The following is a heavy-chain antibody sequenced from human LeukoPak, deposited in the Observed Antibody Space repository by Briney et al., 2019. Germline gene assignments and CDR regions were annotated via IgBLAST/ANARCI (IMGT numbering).Heavy chain of an antibody. CDR3: ARDLRAFGGYDWGDY. Sequence: GGSLRLSCAASGFTFSSYWMSWVRQAPGKGLEWVANIKQDGSEKYYVDSVKGRFTISRDNAKNSLYLRMNSLRAEDTAVYYCARDLRAFGGYDWGDYWGQGTLVTVSS. V-gene: IGHV3-7*01. J-gene: IGHJ4*02. CDR1: GFTFSSYW. CDR2: IKQDGSEK. D-gene: IGHD5-12*01.